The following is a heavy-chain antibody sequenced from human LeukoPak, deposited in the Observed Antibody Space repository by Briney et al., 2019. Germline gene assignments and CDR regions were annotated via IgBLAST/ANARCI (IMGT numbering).Heavy chain of an antibody. Sequence: GGSLRLSCIESGTTYAMHWVRQAPGKGLEWVAVISSDGTNIQYAASVRGRFTISRDYSKHTLSLQMNSLRVEDTAVYYCATDSASWYKALTWGQGTLVTVSS. CDR2: ISSDGTNI. CDR3: ATDSASWYKALT. V-gene: IGHV3-30-3*02. D-gene: IGHD6-13*01. CDR1: GTTYA. J-gene: IGHJ4*02.